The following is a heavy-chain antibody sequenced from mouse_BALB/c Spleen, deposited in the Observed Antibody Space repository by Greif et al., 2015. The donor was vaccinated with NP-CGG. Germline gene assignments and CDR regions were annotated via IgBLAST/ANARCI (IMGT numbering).Heavy chain of an antibody. CDR3: ARDYYGSSYWYFGV. CDR1: GFTFSDFY. CDR2: SRNKANDYTT. V-gene: IGHV7-1*02. Sequence: EVQLQQSGGGLVQPGGSLRLSCATSGFTFSDFYMEWVRQPPGKRLEWMAASRNKANDYTTEYSASVKGRFIVSRDTSQSILYLQMNALRAEDTAIYYCARDYYGSSYWYFGVWGAGTTVTVSS. D-gene: IGHD1-1*01. J-gene: IGHJ1*01.